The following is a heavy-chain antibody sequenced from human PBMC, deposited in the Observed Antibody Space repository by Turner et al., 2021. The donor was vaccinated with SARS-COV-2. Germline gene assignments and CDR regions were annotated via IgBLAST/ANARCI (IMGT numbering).Heavy chain of an antibody. CDR3: AKDTTIVVVVAATLDY. J-gene: IGHJ4*02. V-gene: IGHV3-30*18. CDR2: ISYDGSNK. D-gene: IGHD2-15*01. CDR1: GFTFSSYG. Sequence: QVQLLESVGGVVQPGRTLRLSCAASGFTFSSYGMHWVRQAPGKGLEWGAVISYDGSNKYYADSVKGRFTISRDNSKNTLYLQMNSLRAEDTAVYYCAKDTTIVVVVAATLDYWGQGTLVTVSS.